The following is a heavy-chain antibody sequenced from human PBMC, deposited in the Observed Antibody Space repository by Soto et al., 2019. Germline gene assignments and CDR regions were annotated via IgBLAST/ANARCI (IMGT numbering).Heavy chain of an antibody. CDR3: ARDCSSTSLKDRGSWFDP. D-gene: IGHD2-2*01. CDR2: IYYSGST. CDR1: GGSISSGGYY. J-gene: IGHJ5*02. Sequence: SETLSLTCTVSGGSISSGGYYWSWIRQHPGKGLEWIGYIYYSGSTYYNPSLKSRVTISVDTSKNQFSLKLSSVTAADTAVYYCARDCSSTSLKDRGSWFDPWGQGTLVNVSS. V-gene: IGHV4-31*03.